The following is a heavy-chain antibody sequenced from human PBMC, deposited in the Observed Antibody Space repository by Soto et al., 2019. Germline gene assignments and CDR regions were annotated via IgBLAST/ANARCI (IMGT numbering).Heavy chain of an antibody. J-gene: IGHJ5*02. CDR1: GGSFSDYY. CDR3: AREGRYYASGRFWWFDP. Sequence: QVQLQQWGAGLLKPSETLSLTCAVYGGSFSDYYWSWIRQPPGKGLEWIGEINHSGSTNYNPSLKSRVTISVDTSKIQFSLKLGSVTAADTAVYYCAREGRYYASGRFWWFDPWGQGTLVTVSS. D-gene: IGHD3-10*01. V-gene: IGHV4-34*01. CDR2: INHSGST.